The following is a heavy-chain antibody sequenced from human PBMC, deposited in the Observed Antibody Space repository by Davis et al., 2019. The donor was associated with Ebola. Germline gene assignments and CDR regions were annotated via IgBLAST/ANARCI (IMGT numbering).Heavy chain of an antibody. J-gene: IGHJ4*02. V-gene: IGHV1-3*01. CDR1: GYTFTNYA. Sequence: ASVKVSCKTSGYTFTNYAIHWVRQAPGQRLEWMGWINAGNGDTKYSQNFQGRVTFTRDTSISTAYMELSSLRSEDTAVYYCARLSGDSGYDADYWGQGTLVTVSS. CDR3: ARLSGDSGYDADY. CDR2: INAGNGDT. D-gene: IGHD5-12*01.